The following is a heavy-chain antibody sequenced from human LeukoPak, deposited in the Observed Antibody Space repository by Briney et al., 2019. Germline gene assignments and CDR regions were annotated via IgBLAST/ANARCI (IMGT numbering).Heavy chain of an antibody. CDR1: GFTFSHYG. CDR3: AKDAQRGFDYSNSLES. J-gene: IGHJ4*02. V-gene: IGHV3-33*06. Sequence: GGSLRLSCATSGFTFSHYGMHWVRQAPGKGLKWVAVIWNDGSDKYYGDSVKGRFTISRDNSKKTVYLQMNSLRVEDTAVYYCAKDAQRGFDYSNSLESWGQGALVTVSS. D-gene: IGHD4-11*01. CDR2: IWNDGSDK.